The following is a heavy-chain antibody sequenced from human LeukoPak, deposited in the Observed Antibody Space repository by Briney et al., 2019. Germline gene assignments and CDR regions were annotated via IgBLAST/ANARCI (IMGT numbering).Heavy chain of an antibody. V-gene: IGHV3-48*01. Sequence: GSLRLSCAASGFTLITYSMNWVRQAPGKGLEWVSYISSSSDTIYYADSVKGRFTISRDNAKNSLYLQMNSLRAEDTALYYCASGAGRCTNGVCSGDYWGQGTLVTVSS. D-gene: IGHD2-8*01. CDR2: ISSSSDTI. J-gene: IGHJ4*02. CDR1: GFTLITYS. CDR3: ASGAGRCTNGVCSGDY.